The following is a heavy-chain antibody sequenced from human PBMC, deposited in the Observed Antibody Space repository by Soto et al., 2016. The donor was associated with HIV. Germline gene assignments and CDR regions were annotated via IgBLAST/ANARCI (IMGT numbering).Heavy chain of an antibody. V-gene: IGHV3-43*01. CDR2: ISWDGGST. D-gene: IGHD6-19*01. CDR1: GFTFDDYT. J-gene: IGHJ6*04. Sequence: EVQLVESGGVVVQPGGSLRLSCAASGFTFDDYTMHWVRQAPGKGPEWVSLISWDGGSTYYADSVKGRFTISRDNSKNSLYLQMNSLRTEDTALYYCAKDIRSGWYGVMDVWGKGTTVTVSS. CDR3: AKDIRSGWYGVMDV.